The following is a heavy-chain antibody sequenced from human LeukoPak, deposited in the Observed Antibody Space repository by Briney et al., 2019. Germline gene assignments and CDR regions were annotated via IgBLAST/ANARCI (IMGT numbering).Heavy chain of an antibody. D-gene: IGHD5-12*01. Sequence: SETLSLTCVVSGVXITSGNCWSWVRQPPGKGLEWIGEIYHSGSINYNPSLKSRVTISVDKSKNQFSLKLNSVTAADTAVYYCWHSGYESGLDYWGQGTLVTVSS. CDR2: IYHSGSI. CDR3: WHSGYESGLDY. J-gene: IGHJ4*02. V-gene: IGHV4-4*02. CDR1: GVXITSGNC.